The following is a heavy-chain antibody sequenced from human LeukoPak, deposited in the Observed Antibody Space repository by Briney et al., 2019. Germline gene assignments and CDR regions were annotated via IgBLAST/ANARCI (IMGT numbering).Heavy chain of an antibody. CDR1: GGSFSGYY. J-gene: IGHJ5*02. D-gene: IGHD2-2*01. CDR2: INHSGST. CDR3: ARGSRDNWFDP. Sequence: SETLSLTCAVYGGSFSGYYWSWIRQPPGKGLEWIGEINHSGSTNFNPSLKSRVTISVDTSKNQFSLKLSSVTAADTAVYYCARGSRDNWFDPWGQGTLVTVSS. V-gene: IGHV4-34*01.